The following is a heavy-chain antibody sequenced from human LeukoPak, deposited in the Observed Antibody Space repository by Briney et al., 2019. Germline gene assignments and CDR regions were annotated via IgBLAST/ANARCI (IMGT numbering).Heavy chain of an antibody. Sequence: PGGSLRLSCAASGFTFSSYGMHWVRQAPGKGLEWVAFIRYDGSNKYYADSVKGRFTISRDNSKNTLYLQMNSLRAEDTAVYYCARPQYPTSIAAATDYWGQGTLVTVSS. V-gene: IGHV3-30*02. CDR3: ARPQYPTSIAAATDY. CDR2: IRYDGSNK. CDR1: GFTFSSYG. J-gene: IGHJ4*02. D-gene: IGHD6-13*01.